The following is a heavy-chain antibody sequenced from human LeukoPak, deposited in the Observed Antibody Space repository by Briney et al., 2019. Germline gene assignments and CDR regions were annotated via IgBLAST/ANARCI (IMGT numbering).Heavy chain of an antibody. D-gene: IGHD3-22*01. CDR3: ARGYYYDSSGYYYDYFDY. Sequence: ASVKVSCKASGYTFTSYGISWVRQATGQGLEWMGWISAYNGNTNYAPNLQGRVTMTTDTSTSTAYMELRSLRSDDTAMYYCARGYYYDSSGYYYDYFDYWGQGTLVTVSS. CDR1: GYTFTSYG. J-gene: IGHJ4*02. CDR2: ISAYNGNT. V-gene: IGHV1-18*01.